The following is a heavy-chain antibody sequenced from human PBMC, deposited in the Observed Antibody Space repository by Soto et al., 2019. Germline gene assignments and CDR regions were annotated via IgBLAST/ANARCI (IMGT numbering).Heavy chain of an antibody. CDR3: AREAYSPDDS. CDR2: IWYDGSNK. J-gene: IGHJ5*01. CDR1: GFTFSSYG. V-gene: IGHV3-33*01. Sequence: QVQLVESGGGVVQPGRSLRLSCAASGFTFSSYGMHWVRQAQGKGLEWVAVIWYDGSNKYYADSVKGRFTISRDNSKNTLYLQMNSLRAEDTAVYYCAREAYSPDDSWGQGTLVTVSS. D-gene: IGHD4-4*01.